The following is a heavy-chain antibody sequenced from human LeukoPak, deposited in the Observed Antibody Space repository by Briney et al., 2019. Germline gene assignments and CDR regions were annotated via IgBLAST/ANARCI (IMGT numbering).Heavy chain of an antibody. J-gene: IGHJ4*02. V-gene: IGHV4-34*01. D-gene: IGHD2-2*02. CDR3: ARWVYCSSTSCYTGLDY. CDR2: INHSGST. Sequence: SETLSLTCAVYGGSFSGYYWSWIRQPPGKGLEWIGEINHSGSTNYNPSLKSRATISVDTSKNQFSLKLSSVTAADTAVYYCARWVYCSSTSCYTGLDYWGQGTLVTVSS. CDR1: GGSFSGYY.